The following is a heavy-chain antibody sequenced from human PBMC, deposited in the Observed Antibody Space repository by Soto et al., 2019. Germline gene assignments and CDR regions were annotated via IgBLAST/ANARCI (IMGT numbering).Heavy chain of an antibody. CDR3: AKGPGWLQWPYYYYGMDV. J-gene: IGHJ6*02. Sequence: PGGSLRLSCAASGFTFDDYAMHWVRQAPGKGLEWVSLISWDGGSTYYADSVKGRFTISRDNSKNSLYLQMNSLRAEDTALYYCAKGPGWLQWPYYYYGMDVWGQGTTVTVSS. CDR1: GFTFDDYA. CDR2: ISWDGGST. V-gene: IGHV3-43D*04. D-gene: IGHD5-12*01.